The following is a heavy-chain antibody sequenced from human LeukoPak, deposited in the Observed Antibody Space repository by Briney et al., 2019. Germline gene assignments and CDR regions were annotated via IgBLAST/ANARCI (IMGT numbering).Heavy chain of an antibody. J-gene: IGHJ6*03. V-gene: IGHV1-2*02. CDR3: ARVLGYYYYMDV. CDR2: INPNSGGT. Sequence: ASVKVYCKASGYTFTGYYMHWVRQAPGQGLEWVGWINPNSGGTNYAQKFQGRVTMTRDTSISTAYMELSRLRSDDTAVYYCARVLGYYYYMDVGRKETAVTVSS. CDR1: GYTFTGYY. D-gene: IGHD6-6*01.